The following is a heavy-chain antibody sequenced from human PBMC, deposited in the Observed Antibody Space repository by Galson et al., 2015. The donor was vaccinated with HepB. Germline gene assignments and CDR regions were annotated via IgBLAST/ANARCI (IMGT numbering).Heavy chain of an antibody. CDR2: ISYDGSNK. CDR3: ARGYDSSGYYYFDY. V-gene: IGHV3-30*04. Sequence: SLRLSCAAPGFTFSSYAMHWVRRAPGKGLEWVAVISYDGSNKYYADSVKGRFTISRDNSKNTLYLQMNSLRAEDTAVYYCARGYDSSGYYYFDYWGQGTLVTVSS. D-gene: IGHD3-22*01. J-gene: IGHJ4*02. CDR1: GFTFSSYA.